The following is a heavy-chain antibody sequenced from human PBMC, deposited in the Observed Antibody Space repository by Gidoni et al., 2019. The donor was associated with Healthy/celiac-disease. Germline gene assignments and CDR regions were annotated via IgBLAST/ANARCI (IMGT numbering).Heavy chain of an antibody. CDR2: IGTAGDT. CDR1: GFTFSSYD. CDR3: ARGIAARTPQGYYMDV. J-gene: IGHJ6*03. D-gene: IGHD6-6*01. V-gene: IGHV3-13*04. Sequence: EVQLVESGGGLVQPGGSLRLSCAASGFTFSSYDMHWVRQATGKGLEWVSAIGTAGDTYYPGSVKGRFTISRENAKNSLYLQMNSLRAGDTAVYYCARGIAARTPQGYYMDVWGKGTTVTVSS.